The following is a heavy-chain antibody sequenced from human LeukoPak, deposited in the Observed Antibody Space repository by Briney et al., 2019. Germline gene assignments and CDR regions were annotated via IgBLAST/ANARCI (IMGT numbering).Heavy chain of an antibody. CDR3: ATGYSSGWYGRLDY. Sequence: QTGGSRRLSCAASGFSFSSYGMHWVRQAPGKGLEWVAFIRYDGSNKYYADSVKARFTLSRDNSKNTVYLQMSSLRAEDTAVYYCATGYSSGWYGRLDYWGQGTLVTASS. CDR1: GFSFSSYG. V-gene: IGHV3-30*02. J-gene: IGHJ4*02. D-gene: IGHD6-19*01. CDR2: IRYDGSNK.